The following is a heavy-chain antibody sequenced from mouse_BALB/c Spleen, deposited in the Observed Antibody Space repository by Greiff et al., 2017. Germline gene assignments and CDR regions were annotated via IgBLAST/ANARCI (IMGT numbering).Heavy chain of an antibody. V-gene: IGHV1-69*02. D-gene: IGHD2-5*01. Sequence: QVQLQQSGAELVKPGASVKLSCKASGYTFTSYWMHWVKQRPGQGLEWIGEIDPSDSYTNYNQKFKGKATLTVDKSSSTAYMQLSSLTSEDSAVYYCARSNYHYYAMDYWGQGTSVTVSS. CDR3: ARSNYHYYAMDY. CDR1: GYTFTSYW. J-gene: IGHJ4*01. CDR2: IDPSDSYT.